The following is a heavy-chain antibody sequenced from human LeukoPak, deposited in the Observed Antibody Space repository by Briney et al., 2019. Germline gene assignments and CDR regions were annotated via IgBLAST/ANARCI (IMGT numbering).Heavy chain of an antibody. CDR1: GYTFTDYF. D-gene: IGHD6-13*01. J-gene: IGHJ3*02. V-gene: IGHV1-2*02. Sequence: GASVKVSCKASGYTFTDYFIHWIRQAPGQGLEWMGWINPNSGATSYAQKFQGRVTMTRDTSINTGNMELTGLRFDDTAVYYCARELSAVGRRGAFDMWGQGTMVTVSS. CDR3: ARELSAVGRRGAFDM. CDR2: INPNSGAT.